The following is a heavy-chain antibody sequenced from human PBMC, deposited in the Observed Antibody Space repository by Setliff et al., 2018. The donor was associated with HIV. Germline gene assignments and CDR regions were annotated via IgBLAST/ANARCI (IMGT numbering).Heavy chain of an antibody. CDR2: IYTSGNT. Sequence: SETLSLTCTVSSGSISISDWSWIRQPPGKGLEWIGCIYTSGNTNYDPSLKSRVTISVDTSKNQFSLKLASVTAADTAVYFCARRSDWFDPWGQGTLVTVSS. J-gene: IGHJ5*02. CDR3: ARRSDWFDP. CDR1: SGSISISD. V-gene: IGHV4-4*09.